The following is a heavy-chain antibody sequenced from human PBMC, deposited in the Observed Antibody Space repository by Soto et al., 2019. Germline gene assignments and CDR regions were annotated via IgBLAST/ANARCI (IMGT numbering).Heavy chain of an antibody. J-gene: IGHJ4*02. D-gene: IGHD6-19*01. CDR1: GXTVSSYA. CDR3: AKDEAVAGTLRFDY. Sequence: GSLRLSCAASGXTVSSYAMGWVRQAPGKGLEWVSAISGSGGSTYYADSVKGRFTISRDNSNNTLYLQMNSLRAEDTAVYYCAKDEAVAGTLRFDYWGQGTLGTVSS. CDR2: ISGSGGST. V-gene: IGHV3-23*01.